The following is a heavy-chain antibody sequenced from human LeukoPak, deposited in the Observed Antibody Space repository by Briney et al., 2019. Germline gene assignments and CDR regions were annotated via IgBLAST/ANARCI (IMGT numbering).Heavy chain of an antibody. D-gene: IGHD6-13*01. Sequence: SETLSLTCSVSGGSISSFYWNWIRQPPGKGLEWIGYIYYSGSTNYNPSLKSRVTISVDTSKNQFSLKLSSVTAADTAVYYCARGEQQLGYYYYGMDVWGQGTTVTVSS. CDR1: GGSISSFY. CDR2: IYYSGST. J-gene: IGHJ6*02. CDR3: ARGEQQLGYYYYGMDV. V-gene: IGHV4-59*01.